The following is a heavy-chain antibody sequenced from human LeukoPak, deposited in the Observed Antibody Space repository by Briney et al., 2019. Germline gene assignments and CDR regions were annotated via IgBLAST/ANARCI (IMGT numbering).Heavy chain of an antibody. V-gene: IGHV4-59*08. J-gene: IGHJ6*02. CDR2: IYYSGST. Sequence: SETLSLTCTVSGGSISSYYWSWIRQPPGKGLEWIGYIYYSGSTNYNPSLKSRVTISVDTSKNQFSLKLSAVTAADTAVYYCARHAVRFEYSRGGMDVWGQGTTVTVSS. CDR1: GGSISSYY. D-gene: IGHD6-6*01. CDR3: ARHAVRFEYSRGGMDV.